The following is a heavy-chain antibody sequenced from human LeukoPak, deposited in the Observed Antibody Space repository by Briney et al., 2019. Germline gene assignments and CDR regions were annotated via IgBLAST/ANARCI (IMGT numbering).Heavy chain of an antibody. V-gene: IGHV1-69*04. D-gene: IGHD1-26*01. CDR3: ARAPGATGSGEYFQH. CDR1: GGTFSSYA. Sequence: SVKVSCKASGGTFSSYAISWVRQAPGQGLEWMGRIIPILGIANYAQKFQGRVTITADKSTSTAYMELSSLRSEDTAVYYCARAPGATGSGEYFQHWGQGTLVTVSS. CDR2: IIPILGIA. J-gene: IGHJ1*01.